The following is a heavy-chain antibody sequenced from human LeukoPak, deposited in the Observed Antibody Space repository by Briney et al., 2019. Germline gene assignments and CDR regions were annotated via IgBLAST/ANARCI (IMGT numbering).Heavy chain of an antibody. V-gene: IGHV1-3*01. CDR1: GYTFTSYA. Sequence: RASVKDSCKASGYTFTSYAMHWVRQAPGQRLEWMGWINAGNGNTKYSQKFQGRVTITRDTSASTAYMELSSLRSEDTAVYYCARDDCSGGSCYFDYWGQGTLVTVSS. CDR2: INAGNGNT. CDR3: ARDDCSGGSCYFDY. D-gene: IGHD2-15*01. J-gene: IGHJ4*02.